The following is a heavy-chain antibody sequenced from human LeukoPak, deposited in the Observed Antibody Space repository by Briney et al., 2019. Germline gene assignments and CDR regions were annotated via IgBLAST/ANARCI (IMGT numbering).Heavy chain of an antibody. J-gene: IGHJ3*02. Sequence: GGSLRFSCAASGFTFSDYYMSWIRQAPGKGLEWVSYISSSGSTIYYADSVKGRFTISRDNAKNSLYLQMNSLRAEDTAVYYCARDRGYYYDTLDAFDIWGQGTMVTVSS. D-gene: IGHD3-22*01. V-gene: IGHV3-11*01. CDR1: GFTFSDYY. CDR3: ARDRGYYYDTLDAFDI. CDR2: ISSSGSTI.